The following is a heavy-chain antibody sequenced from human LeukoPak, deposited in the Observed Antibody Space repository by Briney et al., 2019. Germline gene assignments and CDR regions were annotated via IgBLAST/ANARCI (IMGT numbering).Heavy chain of an antibody. CDR2: ISAYNGIT. D-gene: IGHD2-15*01. V-gene: IGHV1-18*01. J-gene: IGHJ5*02. CDR1: GYTFTSYG. Sequence: ASVTVSFKASGYTFTSYGISWVRQAPGQGLEWMGWISAYNGITNYAQKLQGRVTMTTDTSTSTAYMELRSLRSDDTAVYYCARVEVVVAANNWFDPWGQGTLVTVSS. CDR3: ARVEVVVAANNWFDP.